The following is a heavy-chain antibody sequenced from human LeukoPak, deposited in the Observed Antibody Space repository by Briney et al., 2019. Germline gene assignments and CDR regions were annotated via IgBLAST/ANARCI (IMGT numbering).Heavy chain of an antibody. CDR1: GDSISTYY. V-gene: IGHV4-59*01. CDR3: ARGAPLYYNRYIDV. J-gene: IGHJ6*03. Sequence: PSETLSLTCIVSGDSISTYYWNWIRQPPGKGLEWIGYIYYSGSTDYNPSLKSRVTISVDTSKNQFSLKLRSVTAADTAVYYCARGAPLYYNRYIDVWGKGTTVTVSS. CDR2: IYYSGST.